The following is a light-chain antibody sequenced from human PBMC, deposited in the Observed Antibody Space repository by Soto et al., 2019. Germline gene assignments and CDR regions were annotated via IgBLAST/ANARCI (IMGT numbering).Light chain of an antibody. V-gene: IGKV3-20*01. Sequence: EIVLTQSPGTLSLSPGERATLSCRASQSVSSSYLAWYRQKPGQAPSLLIYGASSKADGIPDWVSGSGAGEYIPLIISRLAHDDFAVYYCQQYSSSPCTFGQGTKLEIK. J-gene: IGKJ2*02. CDR1: QSVSSSY. CDR3: QQYSSSPCT. CDR2: GAS.